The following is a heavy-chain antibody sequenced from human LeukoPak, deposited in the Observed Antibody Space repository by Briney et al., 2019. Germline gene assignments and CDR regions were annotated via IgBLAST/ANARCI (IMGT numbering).Heavy chain of an antibody. CDR3: ARGQSYYYGSGSYYRD. D-gene: IGHD3-10*01. CDR2: INHRGST. Sequence: SETLSLTCAVYGGSFSGYYWSWIRQPPGKGLEWIGEINHRGSTNYNPSLKSRVTISVDTSKNQFSLKLSSVTAADTAVYYCARGQSYYYGSGSYYRDWGQGTLVTVSS. J-gene: IGHJ4*02. V-gene: IGHV4-34*01. CDR1: GGSFSGYY.